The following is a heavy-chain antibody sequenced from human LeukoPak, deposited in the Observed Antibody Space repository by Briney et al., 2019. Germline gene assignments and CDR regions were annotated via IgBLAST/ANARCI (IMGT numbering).Heavy chain of an antibody. CDR3: ARHNRGLCGGYSGSRGGCRDAFDI. CDR1: GGTFSSYA. Sequence: ASVKVSCKASGGTFSSYAISWVRQAPGQGLEWMGGIIPIFGTANYAQKFQGRVTITADESTSTAYMELSSLRSEDTAVYYCARHNRGLCGGYSGSRGGCRDAFDIWGQGTMVTVSS. V-gene: IGHV1-69*01. J-gene: IGHJ3*02. CDR2: IIPIFGTA. D-gene: IGHD1-26*01.